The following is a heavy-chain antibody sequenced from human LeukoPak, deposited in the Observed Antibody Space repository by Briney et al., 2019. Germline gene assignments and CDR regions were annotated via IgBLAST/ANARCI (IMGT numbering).Heavy chain of an antibody. V-gene: IGHV1-8*01. CDR3: ARGLTMVRGVPGY. D-gene: IGHD3-10*01. J-gene: IGHJ4*02. CDR2: MNPNSGNT. Sequence: ASVKVSCKASGYTFTGYDINWVRQATGQGLEWTGWMNPNSGNTGYAQKFQGRVTMTRNTSISTAYMELSSLRSEDTAVYYCARGLTMVRGVPGYWGQGTLVTVSS. CDR1: GYTFTGYD.